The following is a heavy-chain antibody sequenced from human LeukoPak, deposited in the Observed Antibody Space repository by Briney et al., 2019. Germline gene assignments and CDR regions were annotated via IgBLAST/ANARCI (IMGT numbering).Heavy chain of an antibody. CDR3: ARDRLIRAYNWFDP. Sequence: PSETLSLTCAVYGGPFSGYYWSWIRQPPGKGLEWIGEINHSGSTNYNPSLKSRVTISVDTSKNQFSLKLSSVTAADTAVYYCARDRLIRAYNWFDPWGQGTLVTVSS. J-gene: IGHJ5*02. CDR2: INHSGST. V-gene: IGHV4-34*01. D-gene: IGHD3-10*01. CDR1: GGPFSGYY.